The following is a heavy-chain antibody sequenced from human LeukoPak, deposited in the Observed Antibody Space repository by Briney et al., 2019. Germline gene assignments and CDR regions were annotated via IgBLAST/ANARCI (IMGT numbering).Heavy chain of an antibody. J-gene: IGHJ4*02. CDR1: GGTFISYA. Sequence: ASVTVSCKASGGTFISYAISWVRQAPGQGLEWMGGIIPIFGTANYAQKFQGRVTITADESTSTAYMELSSLRSEDTAVYYCARDPIYGGNSEGYFDYWGQGTLVTVSS. V-gene: IGHV1-69*13. D-gene: IGHD4-23*01. CDR3: ARDPIYGGNSEGYFDY. CDR2: IIPIFGTA.